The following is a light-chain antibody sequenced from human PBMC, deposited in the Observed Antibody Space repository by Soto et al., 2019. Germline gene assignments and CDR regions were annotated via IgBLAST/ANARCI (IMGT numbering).Light chain of an antibody. Sequence: DIQMTQSPSTLSASVGDRVTITCRASQSISSWLAWYQQKPGKAPKLLIYKASSLESGVPSRFSGSGSGTEFNLTISSLQPDDFATYDCQQYNSYLYSFGQGTKLEIK. CDR3: QQYNSYLYS. V-gene: IGKV1-5*03. J-gene: IGKJ2*01. CDR2: KAS. CDR1: QSISSW.